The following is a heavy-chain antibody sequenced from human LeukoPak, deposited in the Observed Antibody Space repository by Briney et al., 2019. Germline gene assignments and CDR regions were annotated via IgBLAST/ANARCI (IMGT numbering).Heavy chain of an antibody. J-gene: IGHJ6*03. CDR3: ARGKAARIGSGYYYYYYMDV. Sequence: KPSETLSLTCAVYGGSFSGYYWSWIRQPPGKGLEWIGEINHSGGTNYNPSLKSRVTISVDTSKNQFSLKLSSVTAADTAVYYCARGKAARIGSGYYYYYYMDVWGKGTTVTVSS. D-gene: IGHD2-15*01. CDR2: INHSGGT. V-gene: IGHV4-34*01. CDR1: GGSFSGYY.